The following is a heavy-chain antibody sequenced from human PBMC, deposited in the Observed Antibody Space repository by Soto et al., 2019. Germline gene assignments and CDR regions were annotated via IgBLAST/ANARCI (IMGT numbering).Heavy chain of an antibody. V-gene: IGHV1-69*01. CDR3: ASFYCSSTSCYENWFDP. D-gene: IGHD2-2*01. J-gene: IGHJ5*02. Sequence: QVQLVQSGAEVKKPGSSVKVSCKAFGGTFSSYAISWVRQAPGQGLEWMGGIIPIFGTANYAQKFQGRVTITADESTSTAYMELSSLRSEDTAVYYCASFYCSSTSCYENWFDPWGQGTLVTVSS. CDR2: IIPIFGTA. CDR1: GGTFSSYA.